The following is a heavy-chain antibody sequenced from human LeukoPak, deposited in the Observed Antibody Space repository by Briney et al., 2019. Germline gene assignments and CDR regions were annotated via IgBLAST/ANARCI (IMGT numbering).Heavy chain of an antibody. D-gene: IGHD6-13*01. J-gene: IGHJ4*02. Sequence: PGGSLRLSCAASGFTFDDYAMHWVRQAPGKGLEWVSGISWNSGSIGYADSVKGRFTISRDNAKNSLYLQMNSLRAEDTALYYCAKDIDRRQPQGNYFDYWGQGTLVTVSS. CDR3: AKDIDRRQPQGNYFDY. V-gene: IGHV3-9*01. CDR2: ISWNSGSI. CDR1: GFTFDDYA.